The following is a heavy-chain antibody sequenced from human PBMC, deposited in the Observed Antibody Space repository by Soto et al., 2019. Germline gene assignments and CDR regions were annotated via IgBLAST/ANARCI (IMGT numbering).Heavy chain of an antibody. CDR1: GASINSGGYY. CDR2: IYHSGST. D-gene: IGHD3-22*01. J-gene: IGHJ4*02. CDR3: ARATLSTVVIIDY. Sequence: SETLSLTCTVSGASINSGGYYWSWIRQLPGKGLEWIGYIYHSGSTNYNPSLKSRVTISVDKSKNQFSLKLSSVTAADTAVYYCARATLSTVVIIDYWGQGTPVTVSS. V-gene: IGHV4-30-2*01.